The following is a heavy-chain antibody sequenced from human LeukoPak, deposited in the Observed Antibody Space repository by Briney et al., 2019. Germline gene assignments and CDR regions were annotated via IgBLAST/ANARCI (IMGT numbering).Heavy chain of an antibody. V-gene: IGHV4-4*07. CDR1: GGSINNYY. Sequence: SEPLSLTCTVSGGSINNYYWSWIRPPAGKGLEWIGRIYTRGSTNYNPSLKSRVTMSVDTSKNQFSLKLSSVTAADTAVYYCARGRYCSADICSGGDAFDIWGQGTMVSVSS. CDR3: ARGRYCSADICSGGDAFDI. D-gene: IGHD2-15*01. J-gene: IGHJ3*02. CDR2: IYTRGST.